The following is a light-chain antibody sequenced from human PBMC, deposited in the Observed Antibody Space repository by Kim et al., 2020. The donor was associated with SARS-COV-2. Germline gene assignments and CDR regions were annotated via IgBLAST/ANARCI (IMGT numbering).Light chain of an antibody. Sequence: AGEAALLSSGSSRGSSNYLAWYQQKPGQALRLLIHGASTRATGIPARFSGNGSGTDFTLTISRVQSEDFAVYYCQQYNRSPPYSFGQGTKLEI. CDR1: RGSSNY. CDR3: QQYNRSPPYS. CDR2: GAS. V-gene: IGKV3-20*01. J-gene: IGKJ2*03.